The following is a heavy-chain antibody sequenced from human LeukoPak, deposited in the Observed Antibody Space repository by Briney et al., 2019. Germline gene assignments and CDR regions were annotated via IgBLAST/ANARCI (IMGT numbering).Heavy chain of an antibody. CDR1: GGIFSSYA. V-gene: IGHV1-69*06. Sequence: SVKVSCKASGGIFSSYAISWVRQAPGQGLEWMGGIIPIFGSTNYAQKFQGRVTITADKSTSTAYMELSSLRSEDTAVYYCASQSSGGTDFYYFDYWGQGTLVTVSS. D-gene: IGHD2-15*01. CDR3: ASQSSGGTDFYYFDY. J-gene: IGHJ4*02. CDR2: IIPIFGST.